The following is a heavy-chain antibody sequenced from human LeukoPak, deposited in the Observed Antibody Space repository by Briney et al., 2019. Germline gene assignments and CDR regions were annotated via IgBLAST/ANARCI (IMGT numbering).Heavy chain of an antibody. CDR1: GFTFSSYA. D-gene: IGHD3-22*01. Sequence: GGSLRLSCAASGFTFSSYAMSWVRQAPGKGLEWVSAISGSGGSTYYADSVKGRFTISRDNSKNALYLQMNSLRAEDTAVYYCAKDDVYYDSFDYWGQGTLVTVSS. CDR2: ISGSGGST. V-gene: IGHV3-23*01. J-gene: IGHJ4*02. CDR3: AKDDVYYDSFDY.